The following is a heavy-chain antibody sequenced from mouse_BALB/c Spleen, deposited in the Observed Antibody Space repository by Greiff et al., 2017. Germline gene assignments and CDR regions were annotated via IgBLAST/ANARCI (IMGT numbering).Heavy chain of an antibody. CDR2: ISSGSSTI. CDR1: GFTFSSFG. CDR3: ARSGYGGNYDDY. V-gene: IGHV5-17*02. Sequence: EVKLVESGGGLVQPGGSRKLSCAASGFTFSSFGMHWVRQAPEKGLEWVAYISSGSSTIDYADTVKGRFTISRDNPMNTLFLQMTSLRSEDTAMYYCARSGYGGNYDDYWGQGTTLTVSS. J-gene: IGHJ2*01. D-gene: IGHD1-1*02.